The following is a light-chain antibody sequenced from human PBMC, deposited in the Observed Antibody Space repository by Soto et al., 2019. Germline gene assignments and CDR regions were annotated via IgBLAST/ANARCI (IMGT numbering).Light chain of an antibody. J-gene: IGKJ1*01. CDR2: DAS. CDR3: QHMRT. CDR1: QNINNW. Sequence: DIQMTQSPSTLSASIGDRVTITCRASQNINNWIAWYQQKLGKAPKFLIYDASTLESGVPSRFSGSGFGTEFSLTISSLQPDDFGSYYCQHMRTFGQGTKVDIK. V-gene: IGKV1-5*01.